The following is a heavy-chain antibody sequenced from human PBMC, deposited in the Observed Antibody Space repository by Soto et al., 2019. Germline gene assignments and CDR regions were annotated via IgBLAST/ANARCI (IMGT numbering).Heavy chain of an antibody. CDR1: GFTFSSYG. CDR3: AKDRDSYNFQLYGMDV. V-gene: IGHV3-30*18. CDR2: ISYDGSNK. D-gene: IGHD3-3*01. Sequence: PGGSLRLSCVASGFTFSSYGMHWVRQAPGKGLEWVAVISYDGSNKYYADSVKGRFTISRDNSKNTPYLQRNSLTAEDTAVYYCAKDRDSYNFQLYGMDVWGQGTTVTVSS. J-gene: IGHJ6*02.